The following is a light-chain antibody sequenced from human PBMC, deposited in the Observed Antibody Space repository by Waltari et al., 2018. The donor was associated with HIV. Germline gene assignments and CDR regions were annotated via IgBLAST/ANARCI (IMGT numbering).Light chain of an antibody. CDR1: SGHSSYA. CDR2: LNSDGSH. V-gene: IGLV4-69*01. Sequence: QLVLTQSPSASASLGASVKLTCTLSSGHSSYAIAWHQQQPEKGPRYLMKLNSDGSHSKGDGIPDRFSGSSSGAARYLTISSLQSEDEADYYCQTWGTGPWVFGGGTKLTVL. CDR3: QTWGTGPWV. J-gene: IGLJ3*02.